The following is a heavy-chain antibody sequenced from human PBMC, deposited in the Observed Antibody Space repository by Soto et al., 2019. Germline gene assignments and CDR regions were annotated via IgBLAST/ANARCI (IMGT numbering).Heavy chain of an antibody. CDR3: ANRRNRGGDCEGFDY. CDR2: ISHDGSQK. J-gene: IGHJ4*02. V-gene: IGHV3-30*18. CDR1: EFTFSSYG. Sequence: QVQLVESGGGVVQPGRSMRLSCAASEFTFSSYGMHWVRHAPGKGLEWVAGISHDGSQKYYGDSVKGRFTISRDNFKKTTSREKGSLTDEYTALYYCANRRNRGGDCEGFDYWGQGTLVTVSS. D-gene: IGHD2-21*02.